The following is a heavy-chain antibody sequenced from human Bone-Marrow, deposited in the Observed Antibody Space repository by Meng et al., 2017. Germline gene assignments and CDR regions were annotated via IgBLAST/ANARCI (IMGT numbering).Heavy chain of an antibody. CDR1: GGSFSGYY. CDR2: INHSGST. Sequence: QDHLTAWGAGLLKPSEDLSLSCAGYGGSFSGYYWSWTRQPPRKGLEWIGEINHSGSTNYNPSLKSRVTISVDTSKNQFSLKLSSVTAADTAVYYCARVPSLRARYYYGSGSYQTDFDYWGQGTLVTVSS. V-gene: IGHV4-34*01. CDR3: ARVPSLRARYYYGSGSYQTDFDY. J-gene: IGHJ4*02. D-gene: IGHD3-10*01.